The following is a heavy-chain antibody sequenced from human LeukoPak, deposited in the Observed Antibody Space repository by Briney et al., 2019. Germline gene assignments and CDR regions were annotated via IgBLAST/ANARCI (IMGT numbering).Heavy chain of an antibody. CDR3: ARVGPTALVPYYFDY. Sequence: GGSLRLSCAASGFTFSGYSMNWVRQAPGKGLEWVSYISSSSSTIYYADSVKGRFTISRDNAKNSLYLQMNSLRAEDTAVYFCARVGPTALVPYYFDYWGQGTLVSVSS. CDR2: ISSSSSTI. J-gene: IGHJ4*02. CDR1: GFTFSGYS. D-gene: IGHD5-18*01. V-gene: IGHV3-48*01.